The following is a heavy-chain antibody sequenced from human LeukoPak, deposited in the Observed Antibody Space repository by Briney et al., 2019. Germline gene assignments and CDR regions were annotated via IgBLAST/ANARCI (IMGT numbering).Heavy chain of an antibody. D-gene: IGHD3-10*01. CDR3: ARVLPPLYYFDY. CDR2: IYYSGST. Sequence: PSETLSLTSTVSGGSISSHYWSWIRQPPGKGLEWIGYIYYSGSTNYNPSLKSRVTISVDTSKNQFSLKLSSVTAADTAVYYCARVLPPLYYFDYWGQGTLVTVSS. CDR1: GGSISSHY. J-gene: IGHJ4*02. V-gene: IGHV4-59*08.